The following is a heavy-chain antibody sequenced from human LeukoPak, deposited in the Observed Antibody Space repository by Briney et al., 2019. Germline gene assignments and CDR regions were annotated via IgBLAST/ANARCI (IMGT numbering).Heavy chain of an antibody. CDR2: INPNSGGT. J-gene: IGHJ5*02. CDR3: ARDSGSYFFWFDP. V-gene: IGHV1-2*02. Sequence: ASVKVSCKASGYTFTDYYIHWVRQAPGQGLEWMGWINPNSGGTNYAQKFQGRVTMTRDTSISTAYMELSSLRSEDTAVYYCARDSGSYFFWFDPWGQGTLVTVSS. CDR1: GYTFTDYY. D-gene: IGHD1-26*01.